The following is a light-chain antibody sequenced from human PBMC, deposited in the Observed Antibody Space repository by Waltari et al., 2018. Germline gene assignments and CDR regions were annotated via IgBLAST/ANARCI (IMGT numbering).Light chain of an antibody. V-gene: IGKV1-39*01. CDR2: HAS. J-gene: IGKJ1*01. CDR3: QQSYDTLWS. CDR1: QTISSA. Sequence: DIEMTQSPSSLSASLGDTVSMTCRASQTISSALNWYQEKPGKAPKPLGYHASTLQNGVPSRFSGRGSGTDFALIINALQPKDGGTYCCQQSYDTLWSFSPGTTVDMK.